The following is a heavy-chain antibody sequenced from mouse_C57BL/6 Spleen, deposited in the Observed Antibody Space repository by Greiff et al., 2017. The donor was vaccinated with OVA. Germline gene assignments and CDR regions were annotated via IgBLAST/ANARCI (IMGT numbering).Heavy chain of an antibody. CDR2: IYPGSGST. CDR3: ARGELPADGFAY. J-gene: IGHJ3*01. V-gene: IGHV1-55*01. D-gene: IGHD1-1*01. Sequence: QVQLQQPGAELVKPGASVKMSCKASGYTFTSYWITWVKQRPGQGLEWIGDIYPGSGSTNYNEKFKSKATLTVDTSSSTAYMQLSSLTSEDSAVYYCARGELPADGFAYWGQGTLVTVSA. CDR1: GYTFTSYW.